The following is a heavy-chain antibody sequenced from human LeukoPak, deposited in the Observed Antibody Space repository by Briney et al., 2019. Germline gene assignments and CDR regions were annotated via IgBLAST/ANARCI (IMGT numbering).Heavy chain of an antibody. CDR1: GGSISSGSYF. CDR3: ARDHGATVTTPFS. V-gene: IGHV4-30-2*01. CDR2: IYRSGST. D-gene: IGHD4-17*01. Sequence: SETLSLTCTVSGGSISSGSYFWSWIRQPPGKGLEWIGHIYRSGSTYYNPSLKSRVTISVDRSKNQFSLNLSSVTAADTAVYYCARDHGATVTTPFSWGQGTLVTVSS. J-gene: IGHJ4*02.